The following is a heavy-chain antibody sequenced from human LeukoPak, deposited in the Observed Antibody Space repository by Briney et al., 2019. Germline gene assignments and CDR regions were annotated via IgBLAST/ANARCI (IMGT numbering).Heavy chain of an antibody. CDR3: ARDSQYYYDSSGYYLFDY. Sequence: GSSVKVSCKASGGTFSSYAISWVRQAPGQGLEWMGRINPNSGGTNYAQKFQGRVTMTRDTSISTAYMELSRLRSDDTAVYYCARDSQYYYDSSGYYLFDYWGQGTLVTASS. CDR1: GGTFSSYA. D-gene: IGHD3-22*01. V-gene: IGHV1-2*06. J-gene: IGHJ4*02. CDR2: INPNSGGT.